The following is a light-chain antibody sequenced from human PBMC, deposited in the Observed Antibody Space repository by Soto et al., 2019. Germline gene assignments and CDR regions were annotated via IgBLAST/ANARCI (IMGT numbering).Light chain of an antibody. Sequence: QSVLTQPASVSGSPGQSITISCTGTSSDVGGYNFVSWYQQHPGKAPKLMIYEVSKRPSGVSNRFSGSKSGNTASLTISGLQAEDEADYYCSSHTSSSALYVFGTGTKVTVL. CDR1: SSDVGGYNF. CDR3: SSHTSSSALYV. J-gene: IGLJ1*01. CDR2: EVS. V-gene: IGLV2-14*01.